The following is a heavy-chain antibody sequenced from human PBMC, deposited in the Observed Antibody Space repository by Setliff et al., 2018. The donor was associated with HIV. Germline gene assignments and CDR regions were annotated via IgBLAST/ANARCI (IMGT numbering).Heavy chain of an antibody. CDR1: GGSISSGSYY. J-gene: IGHJ5*02. Sequence: PSETLSLTCTVSGGSISSGSYYWSWIRQPAGKGLEWIGRIHTSGSTNYNPSLKSRVTISADTSKNQFSLKLSSVTAADTAVYYCASEQTYYDFWSGYYLGGVFDPWGQGTLVTVSS. CDR2: IHTSGST. CDR3: ASEQTYYDFWSGYYLGGVFDP. D-gene: IGHD3-3*01. V-gene: IGHV4-61*02.